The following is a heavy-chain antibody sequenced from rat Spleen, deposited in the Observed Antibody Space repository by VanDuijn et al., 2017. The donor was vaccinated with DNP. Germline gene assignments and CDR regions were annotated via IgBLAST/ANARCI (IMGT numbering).Heavy chain of an antibody. D-gene: IGHD1-7*01. CDR2: ISYSGST. J-gene: IGHJ2*01. CDR1: GYSITSNY. Sequence: EVQLQVSGSGLVKPSQSLSLTCSVTGYSITSNYWGWIRKFPGNKLEYIGHISYSGSTNYNPALKGRLSITRDTSKNHFFLHLNSVTTEDTATYYCARWTRYFDYWGQGVMVTVSS. V-gene: IGHV3-1*01. CDR3: ARWTRYFDY.